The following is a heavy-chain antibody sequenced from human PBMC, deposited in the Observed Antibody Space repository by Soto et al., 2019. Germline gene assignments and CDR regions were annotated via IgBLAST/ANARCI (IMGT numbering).Heavy chain of an antibody. J-gene: IGHJ5*02. Sequence: QVQLVQSGAEVKKPGASVKVSCKASGYTFTSYDIIWVRQATGQGLEWMGWMNPSTGNTDSAEKFQGRLTMTRNTSISTVYMELSSLIFEDPAGYYCARGRIIGAGGFDPWGQGTLVTVSS. CDR3: ARGRIIGAGGFDP. CDR2: MNPSTGNT. V-gene: IGHV1-8*01. D-gene: IGHD6-19*01. CDR1: GYTFTSYD.